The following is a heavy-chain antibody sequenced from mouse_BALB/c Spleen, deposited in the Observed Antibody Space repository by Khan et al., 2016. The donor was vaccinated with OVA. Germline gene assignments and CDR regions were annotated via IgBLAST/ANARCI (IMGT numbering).Heavy chain of an antibody. J-gene: IGHJ2*01. CDR1: GYTFSTYW. CDR2: INPTSGYT. V-gene: IGHV1-7*01. CDR3: TRDRIDY. Sequence: VQLKQSGAALAKPGASVKMSCKASGYTFSTYWMHWVKQRPGQGLEWIGYINPTSGYTDYNEKFKDKATLSADKSSSTACMQLSRLTSEDSAVYYCTRDRIDYWGQGTTLTVSS.